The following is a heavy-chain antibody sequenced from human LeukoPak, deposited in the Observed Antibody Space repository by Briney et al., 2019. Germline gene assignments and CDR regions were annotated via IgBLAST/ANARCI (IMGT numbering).Heavy chain of an antibody. V-gene: IGHV1-69*04. CDR2: IIPILGIA. D-gene: IGHD2-2*01. Sequence: SVKVSCKASGGTFSSYAISWVRQAPGQGLEWMGRIIPILGIANYAQKFQGRVTITADKSTSTAYMELSSPRSEDTAVYYCARSPVSRILFDYWGQGTLVTVSS. J-gene: IGHJ4*02. CDR1: GGTFSSYA. CDR3: ARSPVSRILFDY.